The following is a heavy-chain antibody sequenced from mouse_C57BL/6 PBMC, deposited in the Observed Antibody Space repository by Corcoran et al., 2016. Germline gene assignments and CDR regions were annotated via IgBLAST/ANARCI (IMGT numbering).Heavy chain of an antibody. D-gene: IGHD1-1*01. CDR3: ARSGITTVVADY. CDR1: GYTFTTSG. CDR2: INTYSGVP. Sequence: QIQLVQSGPELKKPGETVKISCKASGYTFTTSGMSWVKQAPGKGLKWMGWINTYSGVPTYADDFKGRFAFSLETSASTAYLQINNLKNEDTATYVGARSGITTVVADYWGQGTTLTVSS. V-gene: IGHV9-3*01. J-gene: IGHJ2*01.